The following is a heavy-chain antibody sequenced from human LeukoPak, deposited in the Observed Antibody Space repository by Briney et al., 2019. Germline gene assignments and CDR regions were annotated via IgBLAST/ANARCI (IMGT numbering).Heavy chain of an antibody. CDR2: ISYDGSNK. V-gene: IGHV3-30*03. CDR1: GFTFSSYG. CDR3: ARDYDPLGAAAGYFDY. J-gene: IGHJ4*02. Sequence: PGRSLRLSCAASGFTFSSYGMHWVRQAPGKGLEWVAVISYDGSNKYYADSVKGRFTISRDNSKNTLYLQMNSLRAEDTAVYYCARDYDPLGAAAGYFDYWGQGTLVTVSS. D-gene: IGHD6-13*01.